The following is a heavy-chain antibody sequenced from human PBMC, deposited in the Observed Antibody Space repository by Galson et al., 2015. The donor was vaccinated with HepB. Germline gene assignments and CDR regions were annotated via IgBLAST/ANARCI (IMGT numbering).Heavy chain of an antibody. CDR1: GFTFSSYA. J-gene: IGHJ4*02. D-gene: IGHD1-7*01. V-gene: IGHV3-7*03. Sequence: SLRLSCAASGFTFSSYAMRWVRQAPGKGLEWVADIKQDGSERYYVDSVKGRFTISRDNAKNSLDLQMNSLRAEDTAMYYCARVGNFQGYYWGQGTLVTVSS. CDR3: ARVGNFQGYY. CDR2: IKQDGSER.